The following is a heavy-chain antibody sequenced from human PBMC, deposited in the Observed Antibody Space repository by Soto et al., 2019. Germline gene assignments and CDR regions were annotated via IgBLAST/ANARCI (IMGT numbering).Heavy chain of an antibody. CDR2: ISSSGSTI. J-gene: IGHJ6*03. CDR1: GFTFSDYY. V-gene: IGHV3-11*01. D-gene: IGHD3-3*01. Sequence: GGSLRLSCAASGFTFSDYYMSWIRQAPGKGLEWVSYISSSGSTIYYADSVKGRFTISRDNAKNSLYLQMNSLRAEDTAVYYCARGGYYDFWSGYAEAYYYYYMDVWGKGTTVTVSS. CDR3: ARGGYYDFWSGYAEAYYYYYMDV.